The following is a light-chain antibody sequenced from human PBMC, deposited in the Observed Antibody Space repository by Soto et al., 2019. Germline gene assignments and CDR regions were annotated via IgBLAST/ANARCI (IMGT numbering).Light chain of an antibody. CDR2: YVT. CDR1: SSDVGHYNF. Sequence: QSALTQPASVSGSPGQSITISCTGTSSDVGHYNFVSWYQQHPGKAPKLIIYYVTSRPSGVSNRFSGSKSGNTASLTNSGLQHEDEADYFCSSFTTDSTVVFGGETQVTVL. V-gene: IGLV2-14*03. CDR3: SSFTTDSTVV. J-gene: IGLJ2*01.